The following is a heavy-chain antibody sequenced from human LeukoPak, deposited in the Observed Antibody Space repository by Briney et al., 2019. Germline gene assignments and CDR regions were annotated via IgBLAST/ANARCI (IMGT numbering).Heavy chain of an antibody. CDR2: MNEDGSQK. J-gene: IGHJ4*02. Sequence: PGGSMRLSCVASAFSDKSNYMSWVRQAPGKGLEWVASMNEDGSQKNYGDSVKGRFTISRDNAENSLYLQMNVLRVEDTAVYYCARDIPRGSTHLDYWGQGTLVTVSA. D-gene: IGHD1-26*01. V-gene: IGHV3-7*01. CDR1: AFSDKSNY. CDR3: ARDIPRGSTHLDY.